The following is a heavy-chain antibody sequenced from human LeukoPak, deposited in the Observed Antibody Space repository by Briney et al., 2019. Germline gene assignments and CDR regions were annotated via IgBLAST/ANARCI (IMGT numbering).Heavy chain of an antibody. J-gene: IGHJ5*02. Sequence: SETLSLTCTVSGGSISSSSYYWGWIRQPPGKGLEWIGSIYYSGSTYYNPSLKRRVTISVDTSKNQFSRKLSSVTAADTAVYYCARAVVTARYWFDPWGQGTLVTVSS. V-gene: IGHV4-39*07. CDR1: GGSISSSSYY. CDR2: IYYSGST. CDR3: ARAVVTARYWFDP. D-gene: IGHD2-21*02.